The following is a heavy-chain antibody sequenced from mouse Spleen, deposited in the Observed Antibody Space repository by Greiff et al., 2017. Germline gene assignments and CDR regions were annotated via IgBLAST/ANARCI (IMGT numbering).Heavy chain of an antibody. Sequence: DVKLQESGPGLVKPSQSLSLTCSVTGYSITSGYYWYWIRQFPGNILEWMGYISYDGSNNYNPSLNNRISITRDTSKNQFFLKLNSVTTDDTATDYCANYRYDGDAYWGQGTLVTVSA. CDR3: ANYRYDGDAY. CDR2: ISYDGSN. V-gene: IGHV3-6*02. D-gene: IGHD2-14*01. CDR1: GYSITSGYY. J-gene: IGHJ3*01.